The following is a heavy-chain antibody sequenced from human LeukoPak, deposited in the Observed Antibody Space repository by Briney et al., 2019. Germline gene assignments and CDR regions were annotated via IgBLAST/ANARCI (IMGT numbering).Heavy chain of an antibody. Sequence: SETLSLTCAVYGGSFSGYYWSWIRQPPGHELEWIGEINHSGSTNYNPSLKSQVTISVYTSKNQFPLKLSSVTAADTAAYYCARVYSSSGFDIWAQGTMVTVSS. J-gene: IGHJ3*02. CDR3: ARVYSSSGFDI. CDR1: GGSFSGYY. CDR2: INHSGST. V-gene: IGHV4-34*01. D-gene: IGHD6-13*01.